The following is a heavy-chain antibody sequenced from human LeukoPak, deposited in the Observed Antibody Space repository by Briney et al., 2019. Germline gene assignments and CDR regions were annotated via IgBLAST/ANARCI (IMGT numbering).Heavy chain of an antibody. D-gene: IGHD6-13*01. CDR1: GYTFTGYY. CDR2: INPNSGGT. Sequence: ASVKVSCKASGYTFTGYYMHWVRQAPGQGLEWMGWINPNSGGTNYAQKFQGRVTMTRDTSISTAYMELSRLRSDDTAVYYCAAGHGYSRNWFDPWRQGTLVTVSS. V-gene: IGHV1-2*02. J-gene: IGHJ5*02. CDR3: AAGHGYSRNWFDP.